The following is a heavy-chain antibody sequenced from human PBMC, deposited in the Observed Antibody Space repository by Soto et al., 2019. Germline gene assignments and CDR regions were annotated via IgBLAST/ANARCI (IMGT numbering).Heavy chain of an antibody. V-gene: IGHV3-23*01. CDR2: ISSGGVYM. Sequence: ELRLLESGGGLVQSGGSLRLSCAGSGFTFSTYAMSWVRRAPGKGLEWVSSISSGGVYMYYVDSVRGRFTISRDNFQSTLYLQMNSLRAEDTAVYYCTGALDLSPYYFYYGMDLWGQWTTVTVSS. CDR1: GFTFSTYA. J-gene: IGHJ6*02. CDR3: TGALDLSPYYFYYGMDL.